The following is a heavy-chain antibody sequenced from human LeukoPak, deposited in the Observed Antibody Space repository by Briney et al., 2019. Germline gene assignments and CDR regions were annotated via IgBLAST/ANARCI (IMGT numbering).Heavy chain of an antibody. CDR3: ARARGYSYGYFDY. J-gene: IGHJ4*02. V-gene: IGHV4-30-2*01. D-gene: IGHD5-18*01. CDR1: GGSISSGGYS. CDR2: IYHSGST. Sequence: PSETLSLTCAVSGGSISSGGYSWSWIRQPPGKGLEWIGYIYHSGSTYYNPSLKSRVTISVDRSKNQFSLKLSSVTAADTAVYYCARARGYSYGYFDYWGQGTLVTVSS.